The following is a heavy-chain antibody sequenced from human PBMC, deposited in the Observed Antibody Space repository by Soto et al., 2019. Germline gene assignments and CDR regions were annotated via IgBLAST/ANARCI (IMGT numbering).Heavy chain of an antibody. J-gene: IGHJ6*02. Sequence: HPGGSLRLSCAASGFTFSSYGMHWVRQAPGKGLEWVAVIWYDGSNKYYADSVKGRFTISRDNSKNTLYLQMNSLRAEDTAVYYCAREGSGYYDSSGYGPYGMDVWGQGTTVTVSS. D-gene: IGHD3-22*01. CDR3: AREGSGYYDSSGYGPYGMDV. CDR1: GFTFSSYG. V-gene: IGHV3-33*01. CDR2: IWYDGSNK.